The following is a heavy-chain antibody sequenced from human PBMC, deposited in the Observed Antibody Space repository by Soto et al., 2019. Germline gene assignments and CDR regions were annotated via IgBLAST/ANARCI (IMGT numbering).Heavy chain of an antibody. CDR3: AKVEGGGGYGDYGYYYYGMDV. CDR2: ISGSGVST. J-gene: IGHJ6*02. D-gene: IGHD4-17*01. V-gene: IGHV3-23*01. CDR1: GFTFSSYA. Sequence: QPGGSLRLSCASSGFTFSSYAMSWVLQAPEKGLAWVSAISGSGVSTYYADSVKVRFTISRDDSKKTLYLQMNGVRAEDEAVYYCAKVEGGGGYGDYGYYYYGMDVWGQGTTVTVS.